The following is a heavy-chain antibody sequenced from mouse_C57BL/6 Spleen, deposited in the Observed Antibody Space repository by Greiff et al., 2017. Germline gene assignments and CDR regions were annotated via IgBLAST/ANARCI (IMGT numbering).Heavy chain of an antibody. J-gene: IGHJ1*03. D-gene: IGHD2-5*01. CDR1: GFTFSDYY. CDR3: ARTYSNYEYFDV. Sequence: DVKLVESGGGLVQPGGSLKLSCAASGFTFSDYYMYWVRQTPEKRLEWVAYISNGGGSTYYPDTVKGRFTISRDNAKNTLYLQMSRLKSEDTAMYYCARTYSNYEYFDVWGTGTTVTVAS. V-gene: IGHV5-12*01. CDR2: ISNGGGST.